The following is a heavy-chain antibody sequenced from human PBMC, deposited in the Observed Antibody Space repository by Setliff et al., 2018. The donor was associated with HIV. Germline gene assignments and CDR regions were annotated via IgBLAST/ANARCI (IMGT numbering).Heavy chain of an antibody. CDR3: TSPNYYDSSGYYFDY. Sequence: GGSLRLSCADSGFTFSNFWMNWVRQAPGKGLEWVGFIRSKAYGGTTEYAASVKGRFTISRDDSKSIAYLQMNSLKTEDTAVYYCTSPNYYDSSGYYFDYWGQGTLVTVSS. D-gene: IGHD3-22*01. CDR1: GFTFSNFW. V-gene: IGHV3-49*04. CDR2: IRSKAYGGTT. J-gene: IGHJ4*02.